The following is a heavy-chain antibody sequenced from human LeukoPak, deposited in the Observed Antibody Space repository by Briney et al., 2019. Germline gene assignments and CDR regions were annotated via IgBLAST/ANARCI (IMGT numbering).Heavy chain of an antibody. CDR1: GFTFSSYW. V-gene: IGHV3-74*01. CDR3: ARDRWYSYGYYYYGMDV. Sequence: PGGSLRLSCAASGFTFSSYWMHWVRQAPGKGLVWVSRINSDGSSTSYADSVKGRFTISRDSAKNTLYLQMNSLRAEDTAVYYCARDRWYSYGYYYYGMDVWGQGTTVTVSS. D-gene: IGHD5-18*01. J-gene: IGHJ6*02. CDR2: INSDGSST.